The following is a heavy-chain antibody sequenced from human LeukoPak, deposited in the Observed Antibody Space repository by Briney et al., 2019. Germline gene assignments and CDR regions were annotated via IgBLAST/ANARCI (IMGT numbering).Heavy chain of an antibody. Sequence: GGSLRLSCAACGFTLSSYAMHWVRQAPGKGLEWVAIISYDGSNKYYADSVKGRFTISRDNSKNTLYLQMNSLRAEDTAVYYCARLAGREFDYWGQGTLVTVSS. D-gene: IGHD3-10*01. CDR2: ISYDGSNK. CDR3: ARLAGREFDY. V-gene: IGHV3-30-3*01. CDR1: GFTLSSYA. J-gene: IGHJ4*02.